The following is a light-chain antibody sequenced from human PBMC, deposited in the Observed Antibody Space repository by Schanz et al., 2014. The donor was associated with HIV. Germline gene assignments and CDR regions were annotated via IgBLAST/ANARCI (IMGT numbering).Light chain of an antibody. CDR2: DVT. CDR3: GSYGGSDNMV. Sequence: QSALTQPASVSGSPGQSITISCTGTSSDVGSYNLVSWYQQHPDKAPKLMIYDVTKRPSGISNRFSGSKSGSTASLTVSGLQADDEADYYCGSYGGSDNMVFGGGTKLTVL. J-gene: IGLJ2*01. CDR1: SSDVGSYNL. V-gene: IGLV2-23*02.